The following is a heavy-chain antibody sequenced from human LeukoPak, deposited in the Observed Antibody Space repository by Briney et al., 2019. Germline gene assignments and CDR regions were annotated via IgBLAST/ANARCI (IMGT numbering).Heavy chain of an antibody. J-gene: IGHJ4*02. CDR3: ARESAYCSSTSCYLDN. CDR2: ISYDGSNK. CDR1: GFSFSSYA. Sequence: GGSLRLSCAASGFSFSSYAMHWVRQAPGKGLEWVAVISYDGSNKYHADSVKGRFTISRDNSKNTLYLQMNSLRPEDTAVYYCARESAYCSSTSCYLDNWGQGTLVTVSS. D-gene: IGHD2-2*01. V-gene: IGHV3-30*01.